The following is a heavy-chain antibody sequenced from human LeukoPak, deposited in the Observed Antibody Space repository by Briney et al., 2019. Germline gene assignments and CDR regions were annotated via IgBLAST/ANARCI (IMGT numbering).Heavy chain of an antibody. CDR3: ASGIRRDGYNSDAFDI. CDR1: GYTFTSYD. J-gene: IGHJ3*02. D-gene: IGHD5-24*01. CDR2: MNPNSGNT. Sequence: ASVKVSCKASGYTFTSYDINWVRQATGQGLEWMGWMNPNSGNTGYAQKFQGRVTITRNTSISTAYMELSSLRSEDTAVYYCASGIRRDGYNSDAFDIWGQGTMVTVSS. V-gene: IGHV1-8*03.